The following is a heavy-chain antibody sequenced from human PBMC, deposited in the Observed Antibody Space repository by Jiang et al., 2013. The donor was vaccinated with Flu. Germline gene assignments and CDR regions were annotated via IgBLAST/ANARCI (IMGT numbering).Heavy chain of an antibody. CDR2: TYYRFIWFN. Sequence: SQTLSLTCAISGDSVSSYSVAWNWFRQSPSRGLEWLGRTYYRFIWFNDYADSVKGRITVNPDTSKNQFSLHSNSVTPDDTAVYYCARDRAGPTVAGRPGVYFDYWGQGTLVTVSS. CDR1: GDSVSSYSVA. CDR3: ARDRAGPTVAGRPGVYFDY. J-gene: IGHJ4*02. V-gene: IGHV6-1*01. D-gene: IGHD6-19*01.